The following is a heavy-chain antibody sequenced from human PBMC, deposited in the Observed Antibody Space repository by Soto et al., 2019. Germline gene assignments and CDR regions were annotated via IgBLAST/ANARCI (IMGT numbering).Heavy chain of an antibody. CDR2: ISAYNGNT. V-gene: IGHV1-18*01. CDR1: GYTFTSYG. D-gene: IGHD3-22*01. J-gene: IGHJ4*02. CDR3: ARDKAWRELEKNYYYDSSGYGY. Sequence: ASVKVSCKASGYTFTSYGISWVRQAPGQGLEWMGWISAYNGNTNYAQKLQGRVTMTTDTSTSTAYMELRSLRSDDTAVYYCARDKAWRELEKNYYYDSSGYGYWGQGTLVTVSS.